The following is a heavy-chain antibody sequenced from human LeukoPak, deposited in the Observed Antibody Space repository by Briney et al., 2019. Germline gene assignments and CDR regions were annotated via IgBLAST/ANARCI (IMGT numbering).Heavy chain of an antibody. CDR3: ARGFRILLWFGSPNWFDP. CDR2: INHSGST. Sequence: SETLSLTCAVYGGSFSGYYWSWIRQPPGKGLEWIGEINHSGSTNYNPSLKSRVTISVDTSKNQFSLKLSSVTAADTAVYYCARGFRILLWFGSPNWFDPWGQGTLVTVSS. D-gene: IGHD3-10*01. V-gene: IGHV4-34*01. J-gene: IGHJ5*02. CDR1: GGSFSGYY.